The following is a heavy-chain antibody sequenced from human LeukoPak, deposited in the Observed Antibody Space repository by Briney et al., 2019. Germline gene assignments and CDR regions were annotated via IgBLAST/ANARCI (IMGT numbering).Heavy chain of an antibody. J-gene: IGHJ4*02. V-gene: IGHV3-21*01. CDR2: ISGSTSYI. D-gene: IGHD3-16*02. CDR3: ARGSDFVWGSYRPYFDY. Sequence: GGSLRLSCVASAFPFRTYSMHWVRQAPGKGLEWVSSISGSTSYIYYADSVRGRFTISRDNAKNSLYLQMNSLRAEDTAVYYCARGSDFVWGSYRPYFDYGGQGTLVTVSS. CDR1: AFPFRTYS.